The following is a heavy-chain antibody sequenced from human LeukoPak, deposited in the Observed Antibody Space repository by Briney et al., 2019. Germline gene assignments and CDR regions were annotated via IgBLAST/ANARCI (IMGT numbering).Heavy chain of an antibody. D-gene: IGHD6-13*01. V-gene: IGHV3-23*01. CDR1: GFTFSSYA. Sequence: GGSLRLSCAASGFTFSSYAMSWVRQASGKGLEWVSAISGSGGSTYYADSVKGRFTISRDNSKNTLYLEMNSLRAEDTAVYYCAKSYGSSWEGVFFDYWGQGTLVTVSS. CDR2: ISGSGGST. J-gene: IGHJ4*02. CDR3: AKSYGSSWEGVFFDY.